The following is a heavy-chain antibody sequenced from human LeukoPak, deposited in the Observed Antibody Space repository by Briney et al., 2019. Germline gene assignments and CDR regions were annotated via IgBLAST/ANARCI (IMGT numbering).Heavy chain of an antibody. J-gene: IGHJ4*02. CDR1: GGSISSYY. CDR3: ARETLLWFGESHTIDY. V-gene: IGHV4-4*07. Sequence: SETLSLTCTVSGGSISSYYWSWIRQPAGKGLEWIGRIYTSGSTNYNPSLKSRVTMSVDTSKNQFSLRLSSVTAADTAVYYCARETLLWFGESHTIDYWGQGTLVTVSS. CDR2: IYTSGST. D-gene: IGHD3-10*01.